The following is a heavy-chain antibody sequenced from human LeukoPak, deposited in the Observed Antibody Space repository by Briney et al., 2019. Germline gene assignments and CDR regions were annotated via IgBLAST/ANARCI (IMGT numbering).Heavy chain of an antibody. CDR2: IIPILGIA. V-gene: IGHV1-69*04. CDR3: ARDKVAAAFNWFDP. CDR1: GGTFSSYA. J-gene: IGHJ5*02. D-gene: IGHD6-13*01. Sequence: SVKVSCKASGGTFSSYAISWLRQAPGQGLEWMGRIIPILGIANYAQKFQGRVTITADKSTSTAYMELSSLRSEDTAVYYCARDKVAAAFNWFDPWGQGTLVTVSS.